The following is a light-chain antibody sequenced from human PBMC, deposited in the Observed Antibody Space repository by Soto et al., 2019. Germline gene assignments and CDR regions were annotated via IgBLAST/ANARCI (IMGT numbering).Light chain of an antibody. CDR2: KVS. Sequence: DVVMTQSPLSLPVTLGQPASISCRSSQSLAYSDGNTYLNWFQQRPGQSPRRLIYKVSNRDSGVPDRFRGGGSGTDLTLKISRVEAEDVGVYYCMQGTHWPPYTFGQGTKLEIK. CDR3: MQGTHWPPYT. V-gene: IGKV2-30*01. CDR1: QSLAYSDGNTY. J-gene: IGKJ2*01.